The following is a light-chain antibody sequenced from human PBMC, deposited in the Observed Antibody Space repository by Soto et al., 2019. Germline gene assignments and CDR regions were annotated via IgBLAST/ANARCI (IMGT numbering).Light chain of an antibody. Sequence: EIVMTQSPATLSVSPGERATLSCRASQSVSSNLAWYQHKPGQAPRLLIYGASTRATGIPARFSGSGSGTEFTLTISSLQSEDFAVYYCQQYNNWPPLTFDQGTKVEIK. J-gene: IGKJ1*01. CDR2: GAS. CDR1: QSVSSN. V-gene: IGKV3-15*01. CDR3: QQYNNWPPLT.